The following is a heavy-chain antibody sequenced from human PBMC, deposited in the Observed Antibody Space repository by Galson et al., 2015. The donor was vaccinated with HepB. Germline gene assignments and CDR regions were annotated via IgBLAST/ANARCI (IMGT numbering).Heavy chain of an antibody. CDR1: GFTFSTYW. Sequence: SLRLSCAASGFTFSTYWMAWVRQAPGRGLEWVANIKQDGSERHYVDSVRGRFTISRDNAKNSLYLQLNSLTGDDTAVYYCARDHDGDLDYWGQGTLVTVSS. CDR3: ARDHDGDLDY. V-gene: IGHV3-7*03. D-gene: IGHD4-17*01. J-gene: IGHJ4*02. CDR2: IKQDGSER.